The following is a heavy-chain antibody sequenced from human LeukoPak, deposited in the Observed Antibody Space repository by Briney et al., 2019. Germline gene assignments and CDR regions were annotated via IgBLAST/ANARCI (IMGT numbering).Heavy chain of an antibody. D-gene: IGHD4-17*01. CDR1: GFTFSSYA. J-gene: IGHJ4*02. Sequence: PGGSLRLSCAASGFTFSSYAMSWVRQAPGKGLEWVSAINGRGDSTFYADSVKDQFTISRDNSKSTVYLQMNSLRADDTAVYYCAKERQTGDYFTSDFWGQGTLVTVSS. CDR3: AKERQTGDYFTSDF. CDR2: INGRGDST. V-gene: IGHV3-23*01.